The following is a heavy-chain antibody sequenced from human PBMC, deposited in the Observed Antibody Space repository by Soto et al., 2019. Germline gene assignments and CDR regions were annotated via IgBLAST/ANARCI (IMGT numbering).Heavy chain of an antibody. CDR2: IYHSGST. J-gene: IGHJ5*02. CDR3: ARGQIFDP. V-gene: IGHV4-30-2*01. CDR1: GGSISSGGYS. Sequence: SETLSLTCAVSGGSISSGGYSWSWIRQPPGKGLEWIGYIYHSGSTYYNPSLKSRVTISVDKSKNQFSLKLSSVTAADTAVYYCARGQIFDPWGQGTLVTVSS.